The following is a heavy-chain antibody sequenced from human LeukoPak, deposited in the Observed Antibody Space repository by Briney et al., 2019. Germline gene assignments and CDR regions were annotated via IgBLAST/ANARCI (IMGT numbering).Heavy chain of an antibody. D-gene: IGHD6-19*01. CDR1: GFTVSSNY. CDR2: IYSGGST. V-gene: IGHV3-53*01. J-gene: IGHJ4*02. CDR3: ASIKVAVAGSGA. Sequence: GGSLRLSCAASGFTVSSNYMSWARQAPGKGLEWVSVIYSGGSTYYADSVKGRFTISRDNSKNTLYLQMNSLRAEDTAVYYCASIKVAVAGSGAWGQGTLVTVSS.